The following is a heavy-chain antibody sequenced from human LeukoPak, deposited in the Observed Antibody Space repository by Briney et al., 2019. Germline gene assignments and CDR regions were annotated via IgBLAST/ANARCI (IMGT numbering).Heavy chain of an antibody. CDR3: ARVNSSSWGYYYYYMDV. CDR2: IYYSGST. J-gene: IGHJ6*03. Sequence: SETLSLTCTVSGGSISSYYWSWIRQPPGKGLEWIGYIYYSGSTNYNPSLKSRVTISVDTSKNQFSLKLSSVTAADTAVYYCARVNSSSWGYYYYYMDVWGKGTTVTVSS. CDR1: GGSISSYY. V-gene: IGHV4-59*01. D-gene: IGHD6-6*01.